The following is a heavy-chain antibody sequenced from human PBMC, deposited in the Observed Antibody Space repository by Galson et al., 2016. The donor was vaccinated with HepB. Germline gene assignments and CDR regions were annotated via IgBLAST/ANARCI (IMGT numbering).Heavy chain of an antibody. CDR2: ISGSGSNT. J-gene: IGHJ1*01. CDR3: AKDHVYYYDAIGFFYPPNFGF. V-gene: IGHV3-23*01. D-gene: IGHD3-22*01. CDR1: GFTFSSYA. Sequence: SLRLSCAASGFTFSSYAMSWVRQAPGKGLEWVSGISGSGSNTYYAASVKGRFTISRDKSKSTLSLEMNSLRPEDTATYYCAKDHVYYYDAIGFFYPPNFGFWGQGTLVTVSS.